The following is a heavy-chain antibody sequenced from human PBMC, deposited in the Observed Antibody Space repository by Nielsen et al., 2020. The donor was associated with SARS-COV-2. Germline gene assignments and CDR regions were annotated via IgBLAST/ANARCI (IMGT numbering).Heavy chain of an antibody. CDR1: GGSISSGDYY. J-gene: IGHJ6*02. Sequence: SETLSLTCTVSGGSISSGDYYWSWIRQSPGKGLEWIGYIYYSGSSYYNPSLSSRVTISIDTSNNKFSLNLTSMTAADTAVYYCATHTGSYSYYGADVWGQGITVIVSS. D-gene: IGHD1-26*01. CDR2: IYYSGSS. V-gene: IGHV4-30-4*02. CDR3: ATHTGSYSYYGADV.